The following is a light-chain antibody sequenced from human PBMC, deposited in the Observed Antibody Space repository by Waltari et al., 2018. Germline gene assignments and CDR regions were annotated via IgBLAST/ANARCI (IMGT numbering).Light chain of an antibody. J-gene: IGLJ2*01. Sequence: QSALTQPASVSGSPGQSITISCTGSSSDVGRYNFVSWYQQHPGKAPKLMIFDVTDRPSGVSDRFSGSKSGNTASLTISGLQPEDEADYYCSSHTTSXXLVXXGGTXVTVL. CDR3: SSHTTSXXLV. CDR2: DVT. V-gene: IGLV2-14*03. CDR1: SSDVGRYNF.